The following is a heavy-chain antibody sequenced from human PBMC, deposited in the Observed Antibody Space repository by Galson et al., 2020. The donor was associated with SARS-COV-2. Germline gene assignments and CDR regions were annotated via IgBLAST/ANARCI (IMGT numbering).Heavy chain of an antibody. Sequence: GGSLRLSCAASGFTFSSYEMNWVRQAPGKGLEWVSYISSSGSTIYYADSVKGRFTISRDNAKNSLYLQMNSLRAEDTAVYYCARVGGSYEVGAFDIWGQWTMVTVS. CDR3: ARVGGSYEVGAFDI. D-gene: IGHD1-26*01. J-gene: IGHJ3*02. V-gene: IGHV3-48*03. CDR2: ISSSGSTI. CDR1: GFTFSSYE.